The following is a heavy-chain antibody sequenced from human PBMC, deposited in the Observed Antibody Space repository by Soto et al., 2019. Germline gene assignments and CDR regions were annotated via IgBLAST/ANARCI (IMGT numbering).Heavy chain of an antibody. CDR3: ARDLDYGGNSNWFDP. D-gene: IGHD4-17*01. CDR2: INSDGSST. CDR1: GFTFSSYW. J-gene: IGHJ5*02. Sequence: EVQLVESGGGLVKPGGSLRLSCAASGFTFSSYWMHWVRQAPGKGLVWVSRINSDGSSTSYADSVKGRFTISRDNAKNTLYLQMNSLRAEDTAVYYCARDLDYGGNSNWFDPWGQGTLVTVSS. V-gene: IGHV3-74*01.